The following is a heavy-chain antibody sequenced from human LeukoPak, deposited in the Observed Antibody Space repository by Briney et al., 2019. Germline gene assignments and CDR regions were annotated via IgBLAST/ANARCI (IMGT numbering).Heavy chain of an antibody. V-gene: IGHV3-23*01. CDR2: ISGSGGST. CDR1: GFTFSSYA. D-gene: IGHD7-27*01. J-gene: IGHJ4*02. CDR3: AKTMLGFLYYFDY. Sequence: GGSLRLSCAASGFTFSSYAMSWVRQAPGKGLEWVSAISGSGGSTYYADSVKGRFTISRDNSKNTLCLQMNSLRAEDTAVYYCAKTMLGFLYYFDYWGQGTLVTVSS.